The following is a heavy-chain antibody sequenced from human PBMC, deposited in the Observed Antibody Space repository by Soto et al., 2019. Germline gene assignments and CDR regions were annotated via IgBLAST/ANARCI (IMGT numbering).Heavy chain of an antibody. V-gene: IGHV4-4*02. CDR2: VYHTGDT. Sequence: QVQLQESGPRLVKPSGSLSLTCGVSGGTVASSHWWSWVRQSPSRGLEWIGNVYHTGDTNFNPSLQNRVPFSVDKSNNQFSLRLTSLTAADTAVYFCAREIVTAGGNNYFDPWGPGTLVTVSS. J-gene: IGHJ5*02. D-gene: IGHD2-21*02. CDR1: GGTVASSHW. CDR3: AREIVTAGGNNYFDP.